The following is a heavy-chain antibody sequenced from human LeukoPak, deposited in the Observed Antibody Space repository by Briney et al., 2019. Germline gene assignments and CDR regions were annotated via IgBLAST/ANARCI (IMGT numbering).Heavy chain of an antibody. V-gene: IGHV3-53*01. D-gene: IGHD2-2*01. CDR2: IYSGGST. Sequence: PGGSLRLSCAASGFTVSINYMTWVRLAPGKGLEWVSVIYSGGSTHYADSVKGRFTISRDNSKNTLYLQMNSLRAEDTAVYYCAREEPAAAHYGLGYWGQGTLVTVSS. CDR3: AREEPAAAHYGLGY. J-gene: IGHJ4*02. CDR1: GFTVSINY.